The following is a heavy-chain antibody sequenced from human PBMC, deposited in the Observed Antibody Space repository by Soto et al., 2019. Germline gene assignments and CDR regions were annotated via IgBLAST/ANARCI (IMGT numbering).Heavy chain of an antibody. CDR1: GYPFIDYY. J-gene: IGHJ6*02. D-gene: IGHD1-1*01. Sequence: GXAVKLDCNASGYPFIDYYVHWGRRATGQGLEWMGWINPESGGTNYAQGLQCWVTMTRDTSINTAYMEVDRLTSDDTAMFYCARGTRINWRRERNYYSGVDVWGQGTPVTVSS. CDR3: ARGTRINWRRERNYYSGVDV. V-gene: IGHV1-2*04. CDR2: INPESGGT.